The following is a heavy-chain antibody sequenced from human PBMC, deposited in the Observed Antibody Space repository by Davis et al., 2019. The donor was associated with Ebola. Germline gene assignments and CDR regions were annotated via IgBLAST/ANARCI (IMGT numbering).Heavy chain of an antibody. Sequence: SGPTLVKPTQTLTLTCTFSGFSLSTSGMCVSWIRQPPGKALEWLALIYWDDDKRYSPSLKSRLTITKDTSKNQVVLTMTNMDPVDTATYYCVHSYDFWSGYPAPYYFDYWGQGTLVTVSS. CDR2: IYWDDDK. V-gene: IGHV2-5*08. CDR1: GFSLSTSGMC. J-gene: IGHJ4*02. CDR3: VHSYDFWSGYPAPYYFDY. D-gene: IGHD3-3*01.